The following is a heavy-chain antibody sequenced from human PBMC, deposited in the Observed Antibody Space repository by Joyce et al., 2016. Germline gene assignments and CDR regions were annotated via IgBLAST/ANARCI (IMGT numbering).Heavy chain of an antibody. CDR3: ARSQWLAPLLY. CDR2: INNSGVT. V-gene: IGHV4-34*01. J-gene: IGHJ4*02. D-gene: IGHD6-19*01. CDR1: GGPLRGFF. Sequence: QVQLQQWGAGLLKPSETLSLTCAVSGGPLRGFFWTWVRQPPGKGLEWLGDINNSGVTNYNPSLKTRVTFSVDTSKNQFSLKLTSLSAADTAVYYCARSQWLAPLLYWGQGTPVTVSS.